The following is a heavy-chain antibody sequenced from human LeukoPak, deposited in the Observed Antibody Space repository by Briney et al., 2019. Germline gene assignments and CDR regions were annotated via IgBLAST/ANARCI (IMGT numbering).Heavy chain of an antibody. CDR3: ARDPIGITMVRGVIITASKHFDY. V-gene: IGHV4-39*07. J-gene: IGHJ4*02. D-gene: IGHD3-10*01. Sequence: SETLSLTCTVSGGSISSSSYYWGWVRQPPGKGLEWIGSIYYSGSTYYNPSLKSRVTISVDTSKNQFSLKLSSVTAADTAVYYCARDPIGITMVRGVIITASKHFDYWGQGTLVTVSS. CDR2: IYYSGST. CDR1: GGSISSSSYY.